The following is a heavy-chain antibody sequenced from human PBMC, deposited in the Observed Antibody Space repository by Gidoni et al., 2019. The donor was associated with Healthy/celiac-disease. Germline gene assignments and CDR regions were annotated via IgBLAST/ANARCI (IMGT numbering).Heavy chain of an antibody. CDR3: VRAPVQQLVRFGYYYYGMDV. D-gene: IGHD6-13*01. Sequence: QVQLVESGGGLVKPGGSLRLSCAASGFTFSDYYMSWIRQAPGKGLEWVSYISSSGSTIYYADSVKGRFTISRDNAKNSLYLQMNSLRAEDTAVYYCVRAPVQQLVRFGYYYYGMDVWGQGTTVTVSS. J-gene: IGHJ6*02. V-gene: IGHV3-11*01. CDR1: GFTFSDYY. CDR2: ISSSGSTI.